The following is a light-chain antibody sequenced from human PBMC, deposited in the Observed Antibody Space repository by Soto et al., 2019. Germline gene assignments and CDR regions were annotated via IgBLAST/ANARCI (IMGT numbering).Light chain of an antibody. CDR2: NVY. CDR1: SSDVGAYNF. Sequence: QSALTQPASVSGSPGQSITISCTGTSSDVGAYNFVSWHQQHPGKAPKLMSYNVYDRPSGISYRFSGSKSGNTASLTISGLQGEDEADYYCSSYTDSSNYVFGTGTKVTVL. J-gene: IGLJ1*01. V-gene: IGLV2-14*03. CDR3: SSYTDSSNYV.